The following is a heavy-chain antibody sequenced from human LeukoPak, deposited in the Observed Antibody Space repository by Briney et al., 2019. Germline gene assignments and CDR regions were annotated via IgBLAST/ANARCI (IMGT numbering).Heavy chain of an antibody. CDR2: IIPIVGTA. V-gene: IGHV1-69*04. J-gene: IGHJ4*02. CDR1: GDTFSSYA. Sequence: ASVKVSCKASGDTFSSYAISWVRQAPGQGLEWMGRIIPIVGTANYAQKFQGRVTITKDKSTSPACMELSSLRSADTAVYSCARGGSAGYSYGYANYWGQGTLVTVPS. D-gene: IGHD5-18*01. CDR3: ARGGSAGYSYGYANY.